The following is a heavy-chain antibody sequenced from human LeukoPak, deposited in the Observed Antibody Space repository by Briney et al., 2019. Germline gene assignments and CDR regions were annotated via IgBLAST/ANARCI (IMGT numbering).Heavy chain of an antibody. D-gene: IGHD5-24*01. V-gene: IGHV3-7*05. CDR2: IKQDGSEK. CDR3: ARASDPWLQLT. J-gene: IGHJ5*02. Sequence: HPGGSLRLSCAASGFTFSNYWMIWVRQAPGKGLEWVGNIKQDGSEKRYADSVRGRFSISRDNAQTSLYLQMNSLRAKDTAVYYCARASDPWLQLTWGQGTLVTVSS. CDR1: GFTFSNYW.